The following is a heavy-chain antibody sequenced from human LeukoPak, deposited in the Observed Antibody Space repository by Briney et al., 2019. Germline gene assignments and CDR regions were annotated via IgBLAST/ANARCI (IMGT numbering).Heavy chain of an antibody. CDR2: ISGSSSTI. V-gene: IGHV3-48*01. CDR1: GFTFSSYS. J-gene: IGHJ4*02. CDR3: APPEYSSSPH. Sequence: GGSLRLSCAASGFTFSSYSMNWVRQAPGKGLEWVSYISGSSSTIYYADSVKGRFTISRDNAKNSLYLQMNSLRAEDTAVYYCAPPEYSSSPHWGQGTLVTVSS. D-gene: IGHD6-6*01.